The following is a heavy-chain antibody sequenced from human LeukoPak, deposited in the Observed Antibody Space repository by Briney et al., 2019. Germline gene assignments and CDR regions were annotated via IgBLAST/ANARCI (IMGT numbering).Heavy chain of an antibody. Sequence: GGSLRLSCAASGFTFSSYAMNWVRQAPGKGLEWVSGINWNGGSTGYADSVKGRFTISRDNAKNSLYLQMNSLRAEDTALYYCARDVAARPGWFDPWGQGTLVTVSS. J-gene: IGHJ5*02. V-gene: IGHV3-20*04. CDR2: INWNGGST. D-gene: IGHD6-6*01. CDR3: ARDVAARPGWFDP. CDR1: GFTFSSYA.